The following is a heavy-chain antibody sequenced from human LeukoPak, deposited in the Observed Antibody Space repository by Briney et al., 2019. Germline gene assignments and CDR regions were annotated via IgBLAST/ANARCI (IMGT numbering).Heavy chain of an antibody. D-gene: IGHD3-10*01. V-gene: IGHV1-18*01. CDR1: GYTFTSYG. CDR3: ARQTFGEDLDY. CDR2: ISVYNANT. J-gene: IGHJ4*02. Sequence: GASVTVSCKASGYTFTSYGISWVRQAPGQGLEWMAWISVYNANTKYAQKFQDRVTMTTDTSTSTAYMELRSLRSDDTAVYYCARQTFGEDLDYWGQGTLVTVSS.